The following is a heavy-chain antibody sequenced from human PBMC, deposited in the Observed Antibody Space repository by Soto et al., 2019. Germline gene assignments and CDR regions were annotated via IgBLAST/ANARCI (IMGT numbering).Heavy chain of an antibody. V-gene: IGHV1-18*01. Sequence: ASVKVSCKASGYTFTSYGISWVRQAPGQGLEWMGWISAYSGNTNYAQKLQGRVTMTTDTSTSTAYMELRSLRSDDTAAYYCARTAIEYYYDSSGYYRRPDFDYWGQGTLVTVSS. CDR3: ARTAIEYYYDSSGYYRRPDFDY. CDR2: ISAYSGNT. D-gene: IGHD3-22*01. CDR1: GYTFTSYG. J-gene: IGHJ4*02.